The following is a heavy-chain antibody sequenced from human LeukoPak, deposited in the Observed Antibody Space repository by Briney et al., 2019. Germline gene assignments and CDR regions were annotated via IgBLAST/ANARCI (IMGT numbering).Heavy chain of an antibody. Sequence: GGSLRLSCAASGFSFSAYSMNWVRQAPGKGLEWVSYISSGSSIIYYTDSVKGRFTISRDSARSSLYLQMNSLRAEDTAVYYCAREVVATASAFDCWGQGTLVTVSS. CDR1: GFSFSAYS. V-gene: IGHV3-48*01. CDR2: ISSGSSII. CDR3: AREVVATASAFDC. J-gene: IGHJ4*02. D-gene: IGHD2-21*01.